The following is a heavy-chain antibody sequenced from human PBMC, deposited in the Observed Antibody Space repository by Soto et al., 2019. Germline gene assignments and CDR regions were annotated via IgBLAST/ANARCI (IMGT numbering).Heavy chain of an antibody. J-gene: IGHJ4*02. Sequence: QVQLQESGPGLVKPSETLSLTCAVSGDSLSGTYWWSWVRQAPGGGLQWIGEISYSGTTHYDPSLMSRVTISMDKSRSEFSLTLISVTAADSASYYCARHILVTGTRGFDFWGQGILVIVSS. CDR2: ISYSGTT. D-gene: IGHD6-19*01. CDR3: ARHILVTGTRGFDF. CDR1: GDSLSGTYW. V-gene: IGHV4-4*02.